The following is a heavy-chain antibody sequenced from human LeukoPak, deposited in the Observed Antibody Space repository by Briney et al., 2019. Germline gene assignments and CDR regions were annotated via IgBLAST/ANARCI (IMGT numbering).Heavy chain of an antibody. J-gene: IGHJ4*02. CDR3: ARVLAAAGRGGIDY. CDR2: INHSGST. Sequence: PSETLSLTCAVCGGSFSGYYWSWIRQPPGKGLEWIGEINHSGSTNYNPSLKSRVTISVDTSKHQFSLKLSSVTAADTAVYYCARVLAAAGRGGIDYWGQGTLVTVSS. V-gene: IGHV4-34*01. D-gene: IGHD6-13*01. CDR1: GGSFSGYY.